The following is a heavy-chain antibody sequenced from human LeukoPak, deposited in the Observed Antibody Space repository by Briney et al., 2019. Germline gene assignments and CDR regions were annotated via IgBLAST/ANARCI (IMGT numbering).Heavy chain of an antibody. CDR3: ARAAHSGSLAPFDY. CDR1: GYSISSGFY. Sequence: SETLSLTCSVSGFSGYSISSGFYWGWIRQPPGKGLEWIGEINHSGSTNYNPSLKSRVTISVDTSKNQFSLKLSSVTAADTAVYYCARAAHSGSLAPFDYWGQGTLVTVSS. V-gene: IGHV4-38-2*02. D-gene: IGHD1-26*01. CDR2: INHSGST. J-gene: IGHJ4*02.